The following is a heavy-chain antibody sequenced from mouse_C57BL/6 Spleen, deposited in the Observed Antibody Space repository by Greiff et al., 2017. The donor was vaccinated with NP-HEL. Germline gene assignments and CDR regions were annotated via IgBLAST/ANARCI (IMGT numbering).Heavy chain of an antibody. CDR2: IYWDDDK. D-gene: IGHD1-1*01. J-gene: IGHJ3*01. V-gene: IGHV8-12*01. CDR3: VQIYYYGSSHSAWFAY. CDR1: GFSLSTSGMG. Sequence: QVTLKESGPGILQSSQPLSLTCSFSGFSLSTSGMGVSWIRQPSGKGLEWLAHIYWDDDKRYNPSLKSRLTISKDTSRNQVFLKITSVDTADTATYYCVQIYYYGSSHSAWFAYWGQGTLVTVSA.